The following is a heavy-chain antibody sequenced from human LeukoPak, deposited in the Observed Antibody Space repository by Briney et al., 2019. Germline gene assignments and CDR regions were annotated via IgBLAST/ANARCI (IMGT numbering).Heavy chain of an antibody. J-gene: IGHJ6*02. CDR2: ISSSSSRI. CDR1: GFTFSSYN. V-gene: IGHV3-48*01. Sequence: PGGSLRLSCAASGFTFSSYNMNWVRQAPGKGLEWLSYISSSSSRIFDADSVKGRFTVSRDNAKNSLYLQMRSLRAEDTAAYYCARDLSYGMDVWGQGTTVTVSS. CDR3: ARDLSYGMDV.